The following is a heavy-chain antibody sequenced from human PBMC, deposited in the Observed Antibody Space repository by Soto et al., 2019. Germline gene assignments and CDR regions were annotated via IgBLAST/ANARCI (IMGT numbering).Heavy chain of an antibody. Sequence: QLQLQESGPGLVKPPETLSLTCAVSGGSISSSSYYWGWIRQPPGKGLEWIGSIYYSGDTYYNPSIKSRVTISVDTSKNQFSLKLSSVTAADTAVYYCAVVSADSGGYYYLSYWGQGTLVTVSS. D-gene: IGHD3-22*01. CDR1: GGSISSSSYY. J-gene: IGHJ4*02. V-gene: IGHV4-39*01. CDR3: AVVSADSGGYYYLSY. CDR2: IYYSGDT.